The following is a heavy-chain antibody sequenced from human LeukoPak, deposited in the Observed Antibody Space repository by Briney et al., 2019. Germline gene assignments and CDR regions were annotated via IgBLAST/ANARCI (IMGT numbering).Heavy chain of an antibody. Sequence: PGGSLRLSCAASGFTFSNYLMSWVRQAPGKGLEWVGRIKSKTDGGTVDYAAPVKGRFTISRDDLKNTLYLEMNSLKTEDTAAYYCTKDHGSGSYYFDYWGQGTLVTVSS. CDR2: IKSKTDGGTV. D-gene: IGHD3-10*01. CDR3: TKDHGSGSYYFDY. CDR1: GFTFSNYL. V-gene: IGHV3-15*01. J-gene: IGHJ4*02.